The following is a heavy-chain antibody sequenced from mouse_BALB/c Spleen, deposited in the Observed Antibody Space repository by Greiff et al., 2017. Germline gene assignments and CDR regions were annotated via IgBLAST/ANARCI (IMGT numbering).Heavy chain of an antibody. D-gene: IGHD2-14*01. J-gene: IGHJ4*01. CDR1: GFSLTGYG. V-gene: IGHV2-6-7*01. CDR2: IWGDGST. Sequence: VKVVESGPGLVAPSQSLSITCTVSGFSLTGYGVNWVRQPPGQGLEWLGMIWGDGSTDYNSALKSRLSISKDNSKSQVFLKMNSLQTDDTARYYCAREKNYRYDDHYYAMDYWGQGTSVTVSS. CDR3: AREKNYRYDDHYYAMDY.